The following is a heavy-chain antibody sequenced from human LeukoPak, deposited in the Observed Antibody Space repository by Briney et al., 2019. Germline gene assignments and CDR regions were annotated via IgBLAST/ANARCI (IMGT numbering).Heavy chain of an antibody. J-gene: IGHJ6*03. D-gene: IGHD6-6*01. V-gene: IGHV3-21*01. Sequence: PGGSLRLSCAASGFTFSSYTIHWVRQAPGKGLEWVSSISAVSTYIYYADSVKGRFTISRDNVEKAAYLELSGLTAHDTATYYCARGGIAGRPVYYYYMDVWGKGTTVTVSS. CDR2: ISAVSTYI. CDR1: GFTFSSYT. CDR3: ARGGIAGRPVYYYYMDV.